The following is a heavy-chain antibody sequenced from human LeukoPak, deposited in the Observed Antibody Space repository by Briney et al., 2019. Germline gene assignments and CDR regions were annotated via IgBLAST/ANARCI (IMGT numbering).Heavy chain of an antibody. CDR2: ISSNGGCT. CDR1: VFTFSSYA. J-gene: IGHJ4*02. Sequence: PGGSLRLSCAASVFTFSSYAMIWVRRAPGKGVEWVSAISSNGGCTFYADSVKGQFTISRDNSQNTLYLQMNSLRAEDTAIYYCAKHYGSGTYYNYLDYWGQGTLVTVSS. D-gene: IGHD3-10*01. CDR3: AKHYGSGTYYNYLDY. V-gene: IGHV3-23*01.